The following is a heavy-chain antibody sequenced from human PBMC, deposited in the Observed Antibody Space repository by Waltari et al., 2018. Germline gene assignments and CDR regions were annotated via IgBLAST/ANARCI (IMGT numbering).Heavy chain of an antibody. CDR1: GGSISSSSYY. D-gene: IGHD6-19*01. CDR3: ARLVGEWLVRDDAFDI. V-gene: IGHV4-39*01. Sequence: QLQLQESGPGLVKPSETLSLTCTVSGGSISSSSYYWGWIRQPPGKGLEWIGSIYYSGSTYDNPSLKSRVTISVDTSKNQFSLKLSSVTAADTAVYYCARLVGEWLVRDDAFDIWGQGTMVTVSS. J-gene: IGHJ3*02. CDR2: IYYSGST.